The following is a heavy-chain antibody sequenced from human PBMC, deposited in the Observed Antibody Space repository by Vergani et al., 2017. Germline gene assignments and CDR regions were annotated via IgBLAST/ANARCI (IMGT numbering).Heavy chain of an antibody. CDR1: GFTFSDYY. J-gene: IGHJ6*02. CDR2: ISSSSSTI. Sequence: QVQLVESGGGLVKPGGSLRLSCAASGFTFSDYYMSWIRQAPGKGLEWVSYISSSSSTIYYADSVKGRFTISRDNAKNSLYLKMNSLRAEDTAVYYCARDPHEYSSLPDYYYYGMDFWGQGTTVTVSS. CDR3: ARDPHEYSSLPDYYYYGMDF. D-gene: IGHD6-6*01. V-gene: IGHV3-11*04.